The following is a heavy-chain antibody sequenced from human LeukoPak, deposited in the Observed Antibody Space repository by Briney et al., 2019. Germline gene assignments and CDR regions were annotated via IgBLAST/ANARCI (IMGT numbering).Heavy chain of an antibody. D-gene: IGHD2-15*01. CDR1: GYTLTSYG. CDR3: ARSYCSGASCYGGDWFDP. Sequence: ASVKVSCKASGYTLTSYGISWVRQAPGQGLEWMGWISAYHGNTNYAPKVQGRVTMTTDTSTSTAYMELRSLRSDHTAIYYCARSYCSGASCYGGDWFDPWGQGTLVTVSS. CDR2: ISAYHGNT. J-gene: IGHJ5*02. V-gene: IGHV1-18*01.